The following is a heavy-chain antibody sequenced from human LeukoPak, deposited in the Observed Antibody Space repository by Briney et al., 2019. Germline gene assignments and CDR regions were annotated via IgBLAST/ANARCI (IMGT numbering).Heavy chain of an antibody. Sequence: SETLSLTCFVSGGSISGYYWTWVRQPPGKGLEWIGQIHYSGTADYNPSLKSRITMSVDTSRNQISLKLSSVTAADTAIYYCVRFGVNYDMDVWSQGTTVTVFS. J-gene: IGHJ6*02. CDR3: VRFGVNYDMDV. V-gene: IGHV4-59*01. D-gene: IGHD3-16*01. CDR2: IHYSGTA. CDR1: GGSISGYY.